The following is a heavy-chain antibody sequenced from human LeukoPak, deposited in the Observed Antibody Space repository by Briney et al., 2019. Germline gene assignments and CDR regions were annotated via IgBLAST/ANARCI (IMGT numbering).Heavy chain of an antibody. CDR1: GYTFTSYD. Sequence: ASVKVSCKASGYTFTSYDINWVRQATGRGLEWMGWMNPNSGNTGYAQKFQGRVTITRNTSISTAYMELSSLRSEDTAVYYCARGGYDFWSGYYGDFDYWGQGTLVTVSS. V-gene: IGHV1-8*03. CDR2: MNPNSGNT. D-gene: IGHD3-3*01. CDR3: ARGGYDFWSGYYGDFDY. J-gene: IGHJ4*02.